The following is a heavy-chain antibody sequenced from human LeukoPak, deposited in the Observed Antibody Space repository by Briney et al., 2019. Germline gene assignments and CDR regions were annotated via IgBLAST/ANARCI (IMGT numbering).Heavy chain of an antibody. CDR1: GYTFTGYY. Sequence: ASVKVSCKASGYTFTGYYMHWVRQAPGQGLEWMGWINPNSGGTNYAQKFQGRVTMTRDTSISTAYMELSSLRSEDTAVYYCARGRPRWELRPLVYWGQGTLVTVSS. V-gene: IGHV1-2*02. D-gene: IGHD1-26*01. CDR3: ARGRPRWELRPLVY. J-gene: IGHJ4*02. CDR2: INPNSGGT.